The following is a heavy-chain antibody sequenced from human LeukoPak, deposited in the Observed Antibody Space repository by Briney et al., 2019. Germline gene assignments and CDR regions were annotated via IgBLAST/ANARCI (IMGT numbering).Heavy chain of an antibody. D-gene: IGHD2-15*01. J-gene: IGHJ4*02. CDR2: ISSSGSTI. V-gene: IGHV3-48*03. Sequence: GGSLRLSCAASGFTFSSYEMNWVRQAPGKGLEWVSYISSSGSTIYYADSVKGRFTISRDNAKNSLYLQMNSLRAEDTAVYYCARDLRIVVVVAQGWGQGTLVTVSS. CDR1: GFTFSSYE. CDR3: ARDLRIVVVVAQG.